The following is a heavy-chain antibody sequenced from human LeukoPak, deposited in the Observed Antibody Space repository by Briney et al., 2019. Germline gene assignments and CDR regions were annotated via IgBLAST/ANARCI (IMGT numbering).Heavy chain of an antibody. Sequence: GGSLRLSCAASGFTFSGDWMHWVRQAPGKGLVWVSHVSSGGYTTRYADSVKGRFTISRDNAKNTLYLQMNSLRAEDTAVYYCARVSTTMIVVVILDAFDIWGQGTMVTVSS. CDR1: GFTFSGDW. CDR3: ARVSTTMIVVVILDAFDI. V-gene: IGHV3-74*01. J-gene: IGHJ3*02. CDR2: VSSGGYTT. D-gene: IGHD3-22*01.